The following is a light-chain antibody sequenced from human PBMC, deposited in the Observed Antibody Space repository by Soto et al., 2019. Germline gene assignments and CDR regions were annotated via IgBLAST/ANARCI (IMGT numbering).Light chain of an antibody. Sequence: ALTQPASVSGSPGQSITISCTGTSSDVGNYNLVSWYQQHPGKAPKLMIYEGSQRPSGVSNRFSGSKSGNTASLTISGLQTEDEADYHCCSYAGGSTWVFGGGTKVTVL. CDR1: SSDVGNYNL. CDR3: CSYAGGSTWV. V-gene: IGLV2-23*01. CDR2: EGS. J-gene: IGLJ2*01.